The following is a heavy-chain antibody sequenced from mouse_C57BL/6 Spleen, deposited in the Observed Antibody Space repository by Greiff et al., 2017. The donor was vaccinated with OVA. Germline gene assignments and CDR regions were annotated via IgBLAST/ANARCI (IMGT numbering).Heavy chain of an antibody. CDR1: GFSLTSYG. D-gene: IGHD2-12*01. CDR2: IWSGGST. J-gene: IGHJ3*01. V-gene: IGHV2-2*01. CDR3: GRYLCYPFAD. Sequence: VQLQQSGPGLVQPSQSLSISCTASGFSLTSYGVHWVRQSPGKGLEWLGVIWSGGSTDYNAAFISRLSISKDNSKSQVFFKMNSLQADDTAIYYCGRYLCYPFADWGQGTLVTVSA.